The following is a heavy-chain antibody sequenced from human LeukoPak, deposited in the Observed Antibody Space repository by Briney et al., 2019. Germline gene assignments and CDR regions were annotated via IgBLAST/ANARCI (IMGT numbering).Heavy chain of an antibody. CDR3: ARVRSEGYYYDSSGYLDY. J-gene: IGHJ4*02. CDR2: ISSSGSTI. CDR1: GFTFSDYY. V-gene: IGHV3-11*01. Sequence: GGSLRLSCAASGFTFSDYYMSWIRQAPGKGLEWVSYISSSGSTIYYADSVKGRFTTSRDNAKNSLYLQMNSLRAEDTAVYYCARVRSEGYYYDSSGYLDYWGQGTLVTVSS. D-gene: IGHD3-22*01.